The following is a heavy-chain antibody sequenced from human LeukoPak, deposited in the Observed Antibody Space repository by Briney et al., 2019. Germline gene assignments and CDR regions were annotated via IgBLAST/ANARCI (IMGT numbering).Heavy chain of an antibody. Sequence: PSETLSLTCTVSGGSISNISYYWGWIRQPPGKGLEWIGSIYYGGSTYYNPSLKSRVTISVDTSKNQFSLKLSSVTAADTAVYYCARGDDKWKGPGGFDIWGQGTMVTVSS. D-gene: IGHD1-20*01. V-gene: IGHV4-39*07. CDR1: GGSISNISYY. CDR3: ARGDDKWKGPGGFDI. CDR2: IYYGGST. J-gene: IGHJ3*02.